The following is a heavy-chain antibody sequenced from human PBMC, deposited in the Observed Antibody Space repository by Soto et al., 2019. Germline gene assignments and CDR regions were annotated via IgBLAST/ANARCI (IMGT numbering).Heavy chain of an antibody. J-gene: IGHJ6*02. V-gene: IGHV1-2*02. Sequence: ASVKVSCKASGYTFTGYYMHWVRQAPGQGLEWMGWINPNSGGTNYAQKFQGRVTMTRDTSISTAYMELSRLRSGDTAVYFCARDLIVGANFYYYGMDVWGQGTTVTVSS. CDR2: INPNSGGT. D-gene: IGHD1-26*01. CDR3: ARDLIVGANFYYYGMDV. CDR1: GYTFTGYY.